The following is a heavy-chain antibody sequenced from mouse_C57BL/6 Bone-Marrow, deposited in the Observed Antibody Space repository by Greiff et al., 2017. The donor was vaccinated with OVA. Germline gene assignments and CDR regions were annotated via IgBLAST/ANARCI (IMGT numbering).Heavy chain of an antibody. V-gene: IGHV1-19*01. CDR2: INPYNGGT. Sequence: VQLQQSGPVLVKPGASVKMSCKASGYTFTDYYMNWVKQSHGKSLEWIGVINPYNGGTSYNQKFKGKATLTVDKSSSTGYMELNSLTSEDSAVYYCARASPNEDYWGQGTTLTVSS. CDR3: ARASPNEDY. J-gene: IGHJ2*01. CDR1: GYTFTDYY.